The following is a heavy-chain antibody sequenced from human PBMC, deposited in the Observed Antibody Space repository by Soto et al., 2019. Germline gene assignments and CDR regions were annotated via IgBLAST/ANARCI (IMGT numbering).Heavy chain of an antibody. Sequence: GASVKVSCKASGYTFTGYYIHWVRQAPGQALEWMGWINPDSGDTEFAQRFQGRVTMTRDTSISTAYMELDRLRPDDTAVYYCARAGAFRGSYYYYDGLDVWGQGITVTVSS. J-gene: IGHJ6*02. D-gene: IGHD1-1*01. CDR1: GYTFTGYY. CDR2: INPDSGDT. V-gene: IGHV1-2*02. CDR3: ARAGAFRGSYYYYDGLDV.